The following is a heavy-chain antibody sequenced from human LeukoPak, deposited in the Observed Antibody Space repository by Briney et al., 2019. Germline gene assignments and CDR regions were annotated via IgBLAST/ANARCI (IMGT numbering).Heavy chain of an antibody. CDR2: ITNSGGTV. J-gene: IGHJ4*02. Sequence: GGSLRLSCAASGFTFSDYYMTWIRQAPGKGLECISYITNSGGTVYYADSVKGRFTISRDNAKNSLYLQMNSLRSEDTAVYYCARDRGHSYSDFDYWGQGTLVTVSS. V-gene: IGHV3-11*01. CDR1: GFTFSDYY. CDR3: ARDRGHSYSDFDY. D-gene: IGHD5-18*01.